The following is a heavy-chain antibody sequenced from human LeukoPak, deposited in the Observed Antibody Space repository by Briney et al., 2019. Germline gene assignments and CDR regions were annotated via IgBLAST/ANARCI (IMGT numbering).Heavy chain of an antibody. V-gene: IGHV4-59*01. J-gene: IGHJ4*02. CDR3: ARQSSDGYCTSATCYGALDY. D-gene: IGHD2-2*01. Sequence: PSETLSLTCTVSGGSISSYFWNWIRQPPAKGLDWIGHIYYSGNTNYNPTLKSRVTLAVDTSNNQFSLRLTSVTAADTAVYYCARQSSDGYCTSATCYGALDYWGQGTLVTVSS. CDR2: IYYSGNT. CDR1: GGSISSYF.